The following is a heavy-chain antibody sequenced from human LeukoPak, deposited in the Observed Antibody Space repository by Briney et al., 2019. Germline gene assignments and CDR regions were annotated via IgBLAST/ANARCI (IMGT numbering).Heavy chain of an antibody. CDR2: ISYDGSNK. CDR3: AKVSERLATVSIFDY. CDR1: GFTFSSYG. V-gene: IGHV3-30*18. J-gene: IGHJ4*02. D-gene: IGHD6-19*01. Sequence: GRSLRLSCAASGFTFSSYGMHWVRQAPGKGLEWVAVISYDGSNKYYADSVKGRFTISRDNSKNTLYLQMNSLRAEDTAVYYCAKVSERLATVSIFDYWGQGTLVTVSS.